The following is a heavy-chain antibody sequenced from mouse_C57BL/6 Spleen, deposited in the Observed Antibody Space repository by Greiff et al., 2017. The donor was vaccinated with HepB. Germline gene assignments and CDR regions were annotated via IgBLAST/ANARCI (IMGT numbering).Heavy chain of an antibody. Sequence: EVQGVESGGDLVKPGGSLKLSCAASGFTFSSYGMSWVRQTPDKRLEWVATISSGGSYTYYPDSVKGRFTISRDNAKNTLYLQMSSLKSEDTAMYYCARRGTTAYYYAMDYWGQGTSVTVSS. J-gene: IGHJ4*01. CDR1: GFTFSSYG. CDR2: ISSGGSYT. CDR3: ARRGTTAYYYAMDY. D-gene: IGHD1-2*01. V-gene: IGHV5-6*01.